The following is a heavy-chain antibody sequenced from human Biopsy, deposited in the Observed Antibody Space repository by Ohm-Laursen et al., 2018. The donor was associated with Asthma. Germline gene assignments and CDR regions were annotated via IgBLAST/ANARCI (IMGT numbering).Heavy chain of an antibody. CDR1: PGSINDYY. CDR2: VHSSGST. D-gene: IGHD6-13*01. V-gene: IGHV4-59*01. CDR3: ARATSTWSQSGPHFFDH. Sequence: GTLSLTCTVSPGSINDYYWNWIRPFPGQGLVWIGYVHSSGSTRFNPSLKSRVTVSVDTSADQVSLKLSSASATDTAIYYCARATSTWSQSGPHFFDHWGPGTLVTVSS. J-gene: IGHJ5*02.